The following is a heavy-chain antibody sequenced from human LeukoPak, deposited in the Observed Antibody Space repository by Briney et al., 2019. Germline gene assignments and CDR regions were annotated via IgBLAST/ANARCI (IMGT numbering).Heavy chain of an antibody. J-gene: IGHJ4*02. CDR3: AKSSRSPRLFDY. Sequence: GGSLRLSCAASGFTFSSYAMSWVRQAPGKGLDWVSAISGSGDSTYYADSVKGRFTISRDNSKNTLYLQMNSLRAEDTAVYYCAKSSRSPRLFDYWGQGTLVTVSS. D-gene: IGHD6-6*01. V-gene: IGHV3-23*01. CDR1: GFTFSSYA. CDR2: ISGSGDST.